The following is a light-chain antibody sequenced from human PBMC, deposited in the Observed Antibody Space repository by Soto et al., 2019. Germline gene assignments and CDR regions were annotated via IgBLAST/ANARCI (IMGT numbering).Light chain of an antibody. CDR3: ISYTTSGTVWV. J-gene: IGLJ3*02. CDR1: SSDVGAYDF. CDR2: TVN. V-gene: IGLV2-14*03. Sequence: QSALTQPASVSGSPGQSITISCTGTSSDVGAYDFVSWYQQHPGRAPKLLISTVNSRPSGVSNRFSGSKSGNTASLTISGLQDEDEPDYYSISYTTSGTVWVFGGGTQLTVL.